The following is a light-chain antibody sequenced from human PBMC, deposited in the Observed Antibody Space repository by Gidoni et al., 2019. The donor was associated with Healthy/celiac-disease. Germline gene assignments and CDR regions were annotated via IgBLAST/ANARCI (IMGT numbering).Light chain of an antibody. J-gene: IGLJ3*02. CDR1: SSNIGSNY. CDR3: AAWNDNLSCPV. Sequence: QSVLTQPPSASGTPGQGFTISCSGSSSNIGSNYVYWYQQLPGTAPKLLISRNNQRPSGVPDRFSGSKSGTSASLAISGLRSEDDADYYCAAWNDNLSCPVFGGGTKLTVL. CDR2: RNN. V-gene: IGLV1-47*01.